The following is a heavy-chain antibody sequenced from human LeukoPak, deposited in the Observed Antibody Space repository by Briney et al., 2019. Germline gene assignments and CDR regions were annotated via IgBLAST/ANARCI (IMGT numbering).Heavy chain of an antibody. D-gene: IGHD6-6*01. V-gene: IGHV3-30*02. CDR1: GFTFSSYG. CDR2: IRYDGSNK. CDR3: AKPSIAARPGSRGTYYYYMDV. J-gene: IGHJ6*03. Sequence: PGGSLRLSCAASGFTFSSYGMHWVRQAPGKGLEWVAFIRYDGSNKYYADSVKGRFTISRDNSKNTLYLQMNSLRAEDTAVYYCAKPSIAARPGSRGTYYYYMDVWGKGTTVTVSS.